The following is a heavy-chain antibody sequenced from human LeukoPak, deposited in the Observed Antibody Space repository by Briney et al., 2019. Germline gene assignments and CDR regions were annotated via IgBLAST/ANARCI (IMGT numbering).Heavy chain of an antibody. D-gene: IGHD3-10*01. CDR2: IYDGGRT. CDR1: GFTFSSYS. Sequence: SGGSLRLSCGASGFTFSSYSMNWGRKAPGKGPEWVALIYDGGRTVCADYVKGRLPISRDNSKNMVYLQMDSLRPEGSAVYYCARDRAGRRSSWVEFDLWGQGTLVTVSS. CDR3: ARDRAGRRSSWVEFDL. J-gene: IGHJ5*02. V-gene: IGHV3-53*05.